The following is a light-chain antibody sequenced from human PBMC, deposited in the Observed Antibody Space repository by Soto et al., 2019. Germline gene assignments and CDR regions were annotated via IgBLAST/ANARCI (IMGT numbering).Light chain of an antibody. V-gene: IGKV1-39*01. Sequence: DIQMTQSPSSLSASVGDGVTITCRASQSISSYVSWYQQKPGKAPKLLIYAASNLQSGVPSRFSGSRSGTDFTLTIHSLQPEDFATYYCQQSYSCVTCVHGTKVEIK. J-gene: IGKJ1*01. CDR3: QQSYSCVT. CDR2: AAS. CDR1: QSISSY.